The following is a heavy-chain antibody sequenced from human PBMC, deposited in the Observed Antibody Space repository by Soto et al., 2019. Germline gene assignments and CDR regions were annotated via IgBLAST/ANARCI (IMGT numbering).Heavy chain of an antibody. D-gene: IGHD5-18*01. CDR3: AKDPTSNTDMVIGNYYYGMDV. V-gene: IGHV3-23*01. J-gene: IGHJ6*02. CDR1: GFTFSTNA. Sequence: VGSLRLSCAASGFTFSTNAMNWVRQAPGKGLEWVTGISDAGTYYADSVKGRFTISRDNSKNTLYLQMNSLRAEDTAVYYCAKDPTSNTDMVIGNYYYGMDVWGQGTTVTVSS. CDR2: ISDAGT.